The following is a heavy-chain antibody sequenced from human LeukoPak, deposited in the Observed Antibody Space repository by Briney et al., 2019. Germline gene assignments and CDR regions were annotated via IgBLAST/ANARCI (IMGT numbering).Heavy chain of an antibody. J-gene: IGHJ4*02. V-gene: IGHV4-34*01. CDR2: INHSGST. Sequence: SETLSLTCAVYGGSFSGYYWSWIRQPPGKGLEWIGEINHSGSTNYNPSLKGRVTISVDTSKNQFSLKLSSVTAADTAVYYCARESPYEVEMATIWLAPYFDYWGQGTLVTVSS. CDR3: ARESPYEVEMATIWLAPYFDY. CDR1: GGSFSGYY. D-gene: IGHD5-24*01.